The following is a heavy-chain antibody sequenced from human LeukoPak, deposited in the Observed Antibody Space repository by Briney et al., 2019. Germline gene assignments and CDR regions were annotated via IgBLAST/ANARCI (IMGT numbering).Heavy chain of an antibody. Sequence: GGSLRLSCAASGFTFSSYPMSWVRQAPGKGLEWVSAISGSGGSTYYADSVKGRFTISRDNSRNTLYLQMNSLRAEDTAIFYCAKDPGGQYRDILTGYYHFDYWGQGTLVTVSS. V-gene: IGHV3-23*01. CDR2: ISGSGGST. J-gene: IGHJ4*02. D-gene: IGHD3-9*01. CDR3: AKDPGGQYRDILTGYYHFDY. CDR1: GFTFSSYP.